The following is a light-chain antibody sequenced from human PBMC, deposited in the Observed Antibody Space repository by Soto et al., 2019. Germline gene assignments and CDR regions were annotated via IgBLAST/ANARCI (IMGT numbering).Light chain of an antibody. CDR3: ISYTSGSTLYV. Sequence: QLVLTQPASVSGSPGQSITISCTGTSSDVGGYNYVSWYQQHPGKAPKLMISEVSNRPSGVSNRFSGSKSGNTASLTISGLQAEDEADYYCISYTSGSTLYVFGTGTKVTVL. CDR2: EVS. V-gene: IGLV2-14*01. CDR1: SSDVGGYNY. J-gene: IGLJ1*01.